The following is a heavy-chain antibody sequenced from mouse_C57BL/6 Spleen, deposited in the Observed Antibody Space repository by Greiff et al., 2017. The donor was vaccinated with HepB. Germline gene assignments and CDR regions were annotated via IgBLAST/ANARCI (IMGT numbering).Heavy chain of an antibody. CDR2: INPNNGGT. CDR3: ARSYDGYYVFDY. D-gene: IGHD2-3*01. CDR1: GYTFTDYY. Sequence: EVQLKQSGPELVKPGASVKISCKASGYTFTDYYMNWVKQSHGKSLEWIGDINPNNGGTSYNQKFKGKATLTVDKSSSTAYMELRSLTSEDSAVYYCARSYDGYYVFDYWGQGTTLTVSS. V-gene: IGHV1-26*01. J-gene: IGHJ2*01.